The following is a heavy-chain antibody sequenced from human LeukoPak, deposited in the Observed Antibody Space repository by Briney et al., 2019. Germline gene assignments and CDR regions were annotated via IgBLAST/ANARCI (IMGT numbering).Heavy chain of an antibody. CDR1: GFTFSSYS. V-gene: IGHV3-21*01. CDR3: ASRPDYYYYYGMDV. CDR2: IISSSSYI. Sequence: GGSLRLSCAASGFTFSSYSMNWVRQAPGKGLEWVSSIISSSSYIYYADSVKGRFTISRDNAKNSLYLQMNSLRAEDTAVYYCASRPDYYYYYGMDVWGQGTTVTVSS. J-gene: IGHJ6*02.